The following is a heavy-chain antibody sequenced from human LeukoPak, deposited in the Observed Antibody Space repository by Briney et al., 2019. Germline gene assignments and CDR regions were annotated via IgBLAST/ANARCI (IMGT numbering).Heavy chain of an antibody. J-gene: IGHJ6*03. CDR1: DFTVSSNY. V-gene: IGHV3-53*01. Sequence: GGSLRLSCAASDFTVSSNYMSWVRQAPGKGLEWVSVIYSGGSTYYAGSVKGRFTISRDNSKNTLYLQMNSLRAEDTAVYYCAREGSDWNYYYYMDVWGKGTTVTISS. CDR3: AREGSDWNYYYYMDV. CDR2: IYSGGST. D-gene: IGHD6-19*01.